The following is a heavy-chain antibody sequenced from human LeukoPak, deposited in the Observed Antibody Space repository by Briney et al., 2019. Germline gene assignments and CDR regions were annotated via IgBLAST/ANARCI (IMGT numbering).Heavy chain of an antibody. J-gene: IGHJ6*02. CDR2: IYYSGST. CDR1: GGSISSYY. D-gene: IGHD6-13*01. CDR3: ARRAPAAPYYYGMDV. V-gene: IGHV4-59*08. Sequence: SETLSLTCTVSGGSISSYYWSWIRQPPGKGLEWIGYIYYSGSTNYNPSLKSRVTISVDTSKNQFSLKLSSVTAADTAVYYCARRAPAAPYYYGMDVWGQGTTVTVSS.